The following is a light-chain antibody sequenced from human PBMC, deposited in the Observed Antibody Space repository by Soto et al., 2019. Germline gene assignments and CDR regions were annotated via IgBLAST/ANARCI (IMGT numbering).Light chain of an antibody. CDR1: SSDVGAHNF. J-gene: IGLJ1*01. CDR3: SSFTTISTYV. Sequence: QSALTQRASVSGSPGQSITISCTGTSSDVGAHNFVSWYQQHPGKAPKLMIYDVGNRPSGVSNRFSGSKSGNTASLTISGLQAEDEADYYCSSFTTISTYVFGTGTKVTVL. CDR2: DVG. V-gene: IGLV2-14*01.